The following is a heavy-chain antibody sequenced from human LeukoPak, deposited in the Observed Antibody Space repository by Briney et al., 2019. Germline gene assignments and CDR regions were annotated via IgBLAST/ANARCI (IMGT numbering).Heavy chain of an antibody. V-gene: IGHV4-59*01. CDR3: VRPGGYSNDAFDI. CDR2: FYYIGST. D-gene: IGHD5-18*01. CDR1: GGSISTYY. Sequence: SETLSLTCTVSGGSISTYYWSWIRQPPGKGLEWIGYFYYIGSTNYNPSLKSRVTISVDTSKNQFSLKLSSVTAADTAVYYCVRPGGYSNDAFDIWGQGTMVTVSS. J-gene: IGHJ3*02.